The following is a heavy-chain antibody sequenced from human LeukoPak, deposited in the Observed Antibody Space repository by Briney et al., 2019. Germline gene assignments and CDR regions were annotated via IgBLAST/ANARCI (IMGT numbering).Heavy chain of an antibody. CDR2: IGGSGVIK. CDR3: ARGASSWEYTTFDV. J-gene: IGHJ3*01. D-gene: IGHD6-13*01. CDR1: GFKFTNYA. V-gene: IGHV3-23*01. Sequence: GGSLRLSCAASGFKFTNYAMHWVRQAPGKGLEWVSTIGGSGVIKFYADSVAGRFTISRDNSNNALFLQMNNLRAEDMAIYYCARGASSWEYTTFDVWGQGAIVTVSS.